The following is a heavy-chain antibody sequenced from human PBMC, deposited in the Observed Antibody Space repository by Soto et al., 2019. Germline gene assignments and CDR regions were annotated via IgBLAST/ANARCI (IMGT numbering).Heavy chain of an antibody. CDR2: ICPGDSDT. Sequence: GESLKISCKGSGYTFTNYWIGWVRQMPGKGPEWMGIICPGDSDTKYNPSFQGQVTISADKSITTTYLQWSSLKASDTAIYYCAASIFYYGMDVWGQGTTVTVS. CDR1: GYTFTNYW. CDR3: AASIFYYGMDV. J-gene: IGHJ6*02. V-gene: IGHV5-51*01.